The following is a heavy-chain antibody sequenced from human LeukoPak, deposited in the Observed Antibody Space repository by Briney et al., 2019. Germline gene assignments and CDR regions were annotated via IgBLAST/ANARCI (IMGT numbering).Heavy chain of an antibody. CDR1: GFTVSTNS. CDR3: ARRAGEYSHPYGY. Sequence: GGSLRLSCKVSGFTVSTNSWSWVRQAPGKGLEWVSFISSGGNTDHSDSVKSRFTISRDNSKNTLYLQMNSLRAEDTAIYYCARRAGEYSHPYGYWGQGTLVTVSS. D-gene: IGHD3-10*01. V-gene: IGHV3-53*01. J-gene: IGHJ4*02. CDR2: ISSGGNT.